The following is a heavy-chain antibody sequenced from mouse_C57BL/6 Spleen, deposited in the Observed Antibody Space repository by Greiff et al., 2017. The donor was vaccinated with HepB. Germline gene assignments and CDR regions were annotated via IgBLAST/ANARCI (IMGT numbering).Heavy chain of an antibody. CDR3: ARWSLGDGLDC. J-gene: IGHJ2*01. CDR2: IRNKANGYTT. CDR1: GFTFTDYY. V-gene: IGHV7-3*01. D-gene: IGHD3-1*01. Sequence: EVQGVESGGGLVQPGGSLSLSCAASGFTFTDYYMSWVRQPPGKALEWLGFIRNKANGYTTEYSASVKGRFTISRDNSQSILYLQMNALRAEDSAAYYCARWSLGDGLDCWGQGTTLTVSS.